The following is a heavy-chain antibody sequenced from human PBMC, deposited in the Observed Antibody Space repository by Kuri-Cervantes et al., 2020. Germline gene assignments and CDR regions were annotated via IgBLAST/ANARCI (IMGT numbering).Heavy chain of an antibody. J-gene: IGHJ3*02. D-gene: IGHD1-1*01. CDR3: ARVNVNDALDI. V-gene: IGHV3-11*04. CDR1: GFTFSDYY. CDR2: ISSSGSTM. Sequence: GGSLRLSCAASGFTFSDYYMSWIRQAPGKGLGWVSYISSSGSTMYYADSVKGRFTISRDNAKSSLYLQVNSLRADDTAVYYCARVNVNDALDIWAQGTMVTVSS.